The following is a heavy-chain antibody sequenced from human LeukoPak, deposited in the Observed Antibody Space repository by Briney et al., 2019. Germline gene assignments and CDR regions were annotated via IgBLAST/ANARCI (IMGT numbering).Heavy chain of an antibody. CDR2: IIISSSYI. Sequence: GGPLTLPCAPSGFTSSTYSLTGVGQAPGRGWEGVYSIIISSSYIYYADSVKGRFTISRDNSKNTLYLQMNSLRAEDTAVYYCAKDPTDIVVVPAASDCWGQGTLVTASS. V-gene: IGHV3-21*04. D-gene: IGHD2-2*01. J-gene: IGHJ4*02. CDR1: GFTSSTYS. CDR3: AKDPTDIVVVPAASDC.